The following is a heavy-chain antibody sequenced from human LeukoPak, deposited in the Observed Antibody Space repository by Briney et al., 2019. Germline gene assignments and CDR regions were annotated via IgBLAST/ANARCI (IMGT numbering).Heavy chain of an antibody. J-gene: IGHJ6*03. Sequence: PSQTLSLTCTVSGGSISSGSYYWSWIRQPAGKGLEWIGRIYTSGSTNYNPSLKSRVTISVDTSKNQFSLKLSSVTAADTAVYYCARGISKYYYYYMDVWGKGTTVTVSS. V-gene: IGHV4-61*02. CDR2: IYTSGST. CDR1: GGSISSGSYY. CDR3: ARGISKYYYYYMDV.